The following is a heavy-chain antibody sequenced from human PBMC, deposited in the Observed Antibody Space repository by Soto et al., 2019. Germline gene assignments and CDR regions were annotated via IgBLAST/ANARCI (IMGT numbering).Heavy chain of an antibody. CDR3: ARDYYGSGSYRGGWFDP. Sequence: SVKVSCKASGGTFSSYAISWLRQAPGQGLEWMGGIIPIFGTANYAQKFQGRVTITADESTSTAYMELSSLRSEDTAVYYCARDYYGSGSYRGGWFDPWGQGTLVTVSS. D-gene: IGHD3-10*01. CDR2: IIPIFGTA. J-gene: IGHJ5*02. V-gene: IGHV1-69*13. CDR1: GGTFSSYA.